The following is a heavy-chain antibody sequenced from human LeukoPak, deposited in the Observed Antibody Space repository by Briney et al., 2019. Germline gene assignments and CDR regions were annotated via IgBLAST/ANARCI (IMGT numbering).Heavy chain of an antibody. J-gene: IGHJ4*02. V-gene: IGHV3-23*01. CDR3: ANSLVGATRGY. CDR1: GITFSSYA. Sequence: GGSLRLSCVVSGITFSSYAMSWVRQAPGKGLEWVSGISGSSGSGRTHYIDSVKGRFIISRDNSKNTLYLQMNSLRAEDTAVYYCANSLVGATRGYWGQGTLVTVSS. CDR2: ISGSSGSGRT. D-gene: IGHD1-26*01.